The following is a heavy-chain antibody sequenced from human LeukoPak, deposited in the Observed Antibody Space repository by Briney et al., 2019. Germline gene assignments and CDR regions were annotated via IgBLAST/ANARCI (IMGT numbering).Heavy chain of an antibody. CDR1: GYTFTGYY. CDR2: INPNSGGT. D-gene: IGHD6-13*01. Sequence: ASVKVSCKASGYTFTGYYMHWVRQAPGQGLEWMGWINPNSGGTNYAQKFQGRVTMTRDTSISTAYMELSRLRSDDTAVYYCARVRGSSSWYSGCYYYGMDVWGQGTTVTVSS. CDR3: ARVRGSSSWYSGCYYYGMDV. V-gene: IGHV1-2*02. J-gene: IGHJ6*02.